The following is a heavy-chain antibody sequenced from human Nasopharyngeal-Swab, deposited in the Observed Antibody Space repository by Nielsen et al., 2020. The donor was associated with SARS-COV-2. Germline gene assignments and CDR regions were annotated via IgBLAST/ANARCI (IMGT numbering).Heavy chain of an antibody. V-gene: IGHV4-61*01. CDR2: IYYSGST. J-gene: IGHJ3*02. Sequence: GSLRLSCTVSGGSVSSGSYYWSWIRQPPGKGLEWIGYIYYSGSTNYNPSLKSRVTISVDTSKNQFSLKLSSVTAADTAVYYCAGDPLVPAASDAFDIWGQGTMVTVSS. CDR3: AGDPLVPAASDAFDI. D-gene: IGHD2-2*01. CDR1: GGSVSSGSYY.